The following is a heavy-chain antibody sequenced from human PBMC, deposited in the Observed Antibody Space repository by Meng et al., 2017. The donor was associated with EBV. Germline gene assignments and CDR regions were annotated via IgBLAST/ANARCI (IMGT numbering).Heavy chain of an antibody. D-gene: IGHD6-19*01. Sequence: QVVLVQYGGEVMKPWASVKVSCKASGYTFTGYYMPWVRQDPGQGLEWMGRINPNSGGTNYAQKFQGRVTMTRDTSISTAYMELSRLRSDDTAVYYCARVGIAVAGTGDYWGQGTLVTVSS. J-gene: IGHJ4*02. CDR1: GYTFTGYY. CDR2: INPNSGGT. CDR3: ARVGIAVAGTGDY. V-gene: IGHV1-2*06.